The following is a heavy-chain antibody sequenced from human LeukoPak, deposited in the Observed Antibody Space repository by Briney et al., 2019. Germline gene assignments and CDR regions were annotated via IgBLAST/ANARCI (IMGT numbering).Heavy chain of an antibody. D-gene: IGHD6-19*01. CDR1: GGSISGCY. CDR2: IYGSGYT. CDR3: ARETSLAGFASGLGFNY. V-gene: IGHV4-59*01. J-gene: IGHJ4*02. Sequence: SETLSLTCTVSGGSISGCYWSWIRQPPGKGLEWIGNIYGSGYTNYNPSLKSRVTMSIDTSKNHFSLKLTSVTAADTATYYCARETSLAGFASGLGFNYWGQGILVSVSS.